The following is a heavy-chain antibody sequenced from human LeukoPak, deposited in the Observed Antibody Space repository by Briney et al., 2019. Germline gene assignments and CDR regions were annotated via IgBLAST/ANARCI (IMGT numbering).Heavy chain of an antibody. V-gene: IGHV4-34*01. D-gene: IGHD2-2*01. CDR2: INHSGST. CDR1: GGSFSGYY. Sequence: SETLSLTCAVYGGSFSGYYWSWIRQPPGKGLEWIGEINHSGSTNYNPSLKSRVTISVDTSKNQFSLKLSSVTAADTAVYYCARVDCSSTSCPYYYYGMDVWGQGTTVTVSS. CDR3: ARVDCSSTSCPYYYYGMDV. J-gene: IGHJ6*02.